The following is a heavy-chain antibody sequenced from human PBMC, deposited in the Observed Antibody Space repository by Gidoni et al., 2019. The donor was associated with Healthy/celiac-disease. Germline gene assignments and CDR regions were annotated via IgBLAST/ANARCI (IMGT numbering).Heavy chain of an antibody. V-gene: IGHV4-30-2*01. CDR1: GGSISSGGYS. CDR2: ISHSGST. Sequence: QLQLQESGSGLVKPSQTLSLTCAVSGGSISSGGYSWSWLRQPPGKGLEWIGYISHSGSTYYNPSLKSRVTISVDRSKNQFALKLSSVTAADTAVYYCARRPTAVNAFDIWGQGTMVTVSS. J-gene: IGHJ3*02. D-gene: IGHD6-19*01. CDR3: ARRPTAVNAFDI.